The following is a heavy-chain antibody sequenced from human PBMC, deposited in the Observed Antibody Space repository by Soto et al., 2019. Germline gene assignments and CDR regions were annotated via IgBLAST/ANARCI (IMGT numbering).Heavy chain of an antibody. V-gene: IGHV3-23*01. CDR2: ISGSGGST. Sequence: GGSLRLSCAASGFTFSSYAMSWVRQAPGKGLEWVSAISGSGGSTYYADSVKGRFTISRDNSKNTLYLQMNSLGAEDTAVEYCANSMGGYCSGGSCYAFDSWGQGTLFTV. D-gene: IGHD2-15*01. J-gene: IGHJ4*02. CDR1: GFTFSSYA. CDR3: ANSMGGYCSGGSCYAFDS.